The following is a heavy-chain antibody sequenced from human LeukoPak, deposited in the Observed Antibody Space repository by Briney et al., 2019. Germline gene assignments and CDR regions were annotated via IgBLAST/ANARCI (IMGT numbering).Heavy chain of an antibody. CDR2: IYTSGSI. V-gene: IGHV4-61*02. CDR1: GGSISSGSYY. Sequence: SETLSLTCTVSGGSISSGSYYWSWIRQPAGKGLEWIGRIYTSGSINYNPFLKSRVTISVDTSKNQFSLKLSSVTAADTAVYYCAREALGYYYDSSAEEVDYWGQGTLVTVSS. D-gene: IGHD3-22*01. CDR3: AREALGYYYDSSAEEVDY. J-gene: IGHJ4*02.